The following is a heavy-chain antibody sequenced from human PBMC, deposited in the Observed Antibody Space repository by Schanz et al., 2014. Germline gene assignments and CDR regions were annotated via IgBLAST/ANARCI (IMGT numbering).Heavy chain of an antibody. CDR3: ARGLGDERWLDLNEAFDI. Sequence: QVQLVQSGAEVKKPGASVKVSCKVSGYSLNELSMHWVRQAPGRGLEWMGWISPYNGHTEYGKKFQGRFTMTTDTSTSTAYMELSSLRSEDTAVYYCARGLGDERWLDLNEAFDIWGQGTIVTVSS. V-gene: IGHV1-24*01. D-gene: IGHD6-19*01. CDR2: ISPYNGHT. CDR1: GYSLNELS. J-gene: IGHJ3*02.